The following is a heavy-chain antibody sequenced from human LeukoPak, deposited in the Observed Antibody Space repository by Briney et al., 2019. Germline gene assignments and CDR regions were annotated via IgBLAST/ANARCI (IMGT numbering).Heavy chain of an antibody. D-gene: IGHD2-2*01. CDR1: GFTFSNYW. J-gene: IGHJ4*02. CDR3: ARVRYCSGTSCYFADY. Sequence: PGGSLSLSCAASGFTFSNYWMSWVRPSAGKGLGWVANINPDGSEKYSVDSLKGRFTISRDNAKNSLFLQMNSLRAEDTAVYYCARVRYCSGTSCYFADYWGQGTLVSVSS. CDR2: INPDGSEK. V-gene: IGHV3-7*04.